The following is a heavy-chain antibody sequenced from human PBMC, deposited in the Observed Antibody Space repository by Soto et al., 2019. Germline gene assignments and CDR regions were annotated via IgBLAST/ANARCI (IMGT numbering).Heavy chain of an antibody. J-gene: IGHJ6*02. CDR2: ISYDGSNK. CDR3: AKDLRFSDVPNGMDV. Sequence: GGSLRLSCAASGFTFSSYGMHWVRQAPGKGLEWVAVISYDGSNKYYADSVKGRFTISRDNSKNTLYLQMNSLRAEDTAVYYCAKDLRFSDVPNGMDVWGQGTTVTVSS. V-gene: IGHV3-30*18. CDR1: GFTFSSYG. D-gene: IGHD3-3*01.